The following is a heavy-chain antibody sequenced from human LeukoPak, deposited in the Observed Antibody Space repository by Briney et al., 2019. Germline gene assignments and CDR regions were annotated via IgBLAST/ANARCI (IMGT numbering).Heavy chain of an antibody. J-gene: IGHJ4*02. CDR1: GFTFSSYS. CDR3: ARTSRRAVRDC. V-gene: IGHV3-21*01. CDR2: ISSSSSYI. D-gene: IGHD6-6*01. Sequence: GGSLRLSCAASGFTFSSYSMNWVRQAPGKGLEWVSSISSSSSYIYYADSVKGRFTISRDNAKNSLYLQMSSLRAEDTAVYYCARTSRRAVRDCWGQGTLVTVSS.